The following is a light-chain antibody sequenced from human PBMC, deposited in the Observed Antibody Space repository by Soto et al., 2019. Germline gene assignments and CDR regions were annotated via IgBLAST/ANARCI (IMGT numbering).Light chain of an antibody. V-gene: IGKV1-9*01. Sequence: DIQLTQSPCFLSASVVDRVTITCRASQGISSYLAWYQQKPGKAPKLLISTASTLQSGVPSRFSGSGSGTEFTLTISSLQPEDFATYYCQQLNNYPRTFGQGTKVDIK. CDR3: QQLNNYPRT. CDR1: QGISSY. J-gene: IGKJ1*01. CDR2: TAS.